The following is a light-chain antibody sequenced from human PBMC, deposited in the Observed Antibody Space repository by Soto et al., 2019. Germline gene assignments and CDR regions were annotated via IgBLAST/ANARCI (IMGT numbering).Light chain of an antibody. CDR2: GTS. Sequence: ELVLTPSPGTLSLSPAATATLSCRASQTIGRTYLAWYQQKPGQAPRLLIFGTSSRATGIPDRFSGSGSGTDFTLSISRLEPEDFAVYYCQQYASSPLLAFGGGTKVDIK. CDR3: QQYASSPLLA. V-gene: IGKV3-20*01. J-gene: IGKJ4*01. CDR1: QTIGRTY.